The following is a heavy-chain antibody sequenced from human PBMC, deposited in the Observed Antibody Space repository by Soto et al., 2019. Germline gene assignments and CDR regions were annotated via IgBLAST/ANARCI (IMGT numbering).Heavy chain of an antibody. CDR3: AKGSVAYYYYGMDV. CDR2: ISYDGSNK. D-gene: IGHD6-19*01. V-gene: IGHV3-30*18. CDR1: GFTFSSYG. J-gene: IGHJ6*02. Sequence: QVQLVESGGGVVQPGRSLRLSCAASGFTFSSYGMHWVRQAPGKGLEWVAVISYDGSNKYYADSVKGRFTISRDNSKNTLYLQMNSLRAEDTAVYYCAKGSVAYYYYGMDVWGQGTTVTVS.